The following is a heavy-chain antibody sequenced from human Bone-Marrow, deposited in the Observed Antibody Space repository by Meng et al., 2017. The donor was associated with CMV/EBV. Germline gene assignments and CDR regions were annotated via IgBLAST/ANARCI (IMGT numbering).Heavy chain of an antibody. CDR1: GLTFSSYG. CDR2: ISASAGGT. Sequence: GESLKISCAASGLTFSSYGMSWVRQAPGKGLEWVSAISASAGGTYYADSVKGRFTISRDNSKNTLYLQMNSLRAEDTAVYYCSTKGQWLADYWGQGTLVTVSS. D-gene: IGHD6-19*01. J-gene: IGHJ4*02. CDR3: STKGQWLADY. V-gene: IGHV3-23*01.